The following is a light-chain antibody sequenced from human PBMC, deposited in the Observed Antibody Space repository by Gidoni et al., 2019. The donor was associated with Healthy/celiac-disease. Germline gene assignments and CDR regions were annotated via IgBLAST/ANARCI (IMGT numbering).Light chain of an antibody. CDR2: AAS. CDR3: QQRGT. Sequence: DIQMTQSPSSLSASVGDRVTITCRASQSISSYLNWYQQKPGKAPKLLIYAASSLQSRVPSRFSGSGSGTDFTLTISSLQPEDFATYDCQQRGTFGQGTKLEIK. V-gene: IGKV1-39*01. CDR1: QSISSY. J-gene: IGKJ2*02.